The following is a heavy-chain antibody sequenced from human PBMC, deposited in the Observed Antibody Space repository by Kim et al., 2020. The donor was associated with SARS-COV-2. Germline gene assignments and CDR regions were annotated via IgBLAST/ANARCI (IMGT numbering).Heavy chain of an antibody. V-gene: IGHV3-30*18. D-gene: IGHD3-10*01. Sequence: GGSLRLSCAASGFTFSSFAMHWVRQAPGKGLEWVAVISYDGSNKYYADSVKGRFTISRDNSKNTLYLQMNSLKAEDTGVYYCAKGTGPGESSGHYYYD. CDR2: ISYDGSNK. CDR3: AKGTGPGESSGHYYYD. J-gene: IGHJ6*03. CDR1: GFTFSSFA.